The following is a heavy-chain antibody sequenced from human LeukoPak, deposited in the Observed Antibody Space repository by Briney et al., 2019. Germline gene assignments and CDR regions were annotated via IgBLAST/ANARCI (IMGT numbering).Heavy chain of an antibody. CDR3: ARDRQIAY. J-gene: IGHJ4*02. V-gene: IGHV3-7*01. CDR2: IKQDGSEK. Sequence: GGTLRLSCAASGFTLSNYWLTWVRQAPGQGLEWVANIKQDGSEKHYVDSVKGRFTISRDNAKNSLYLQMNSLRAEDTAVYYCARDRQIAYWGQGTLVTVSS. CDR1: GFTLSNYW.